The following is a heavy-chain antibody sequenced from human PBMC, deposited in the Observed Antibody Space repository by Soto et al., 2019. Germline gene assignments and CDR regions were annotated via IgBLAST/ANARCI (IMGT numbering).Heavy chain of an antibody. V-gene: IGHV4-59*01. J-gene: IGHJ5*02. CDR2: IHYTGST. Sequence: QVQLQESGPGLVKPSETLSLTCTVSGGSITSFYWSWIRQPPGKGLEWIAYIHYTGSTNYNPSLKSRVTMXXDXSXXHFSLKLSSVTAADTAVYYCARRYYDQFGGGWFDPWGQGTLVTVSS. D-gene: IGHD3-16*01. CDR1: GGSITSFY. CDR3: ARRYYDQFGGGWFDP.